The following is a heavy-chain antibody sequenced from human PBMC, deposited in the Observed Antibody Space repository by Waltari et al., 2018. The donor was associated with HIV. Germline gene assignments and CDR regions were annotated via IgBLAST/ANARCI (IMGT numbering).Heavy chain of an antibody. CDR2: INWNGGST. Sequence: EVQLVESGGGVVRPGGSLRLSCAASGFPFDGYGMRWVRQAPGKGLEWVSGINWNGGSTGYADSVKGRFTISRDNAKNSLYLQMNSLRAEDTALYYCARDSNYDSSGHAAEDAFDIWGQGTMVTVSS. D-gene: IGHD3-22*01. CDR1: GFPFDGYG. V-gene: IGHV3-20*04. CDR3: ARDSNYDSSGHAAEDAFDI. J-gene: IGHJ3*02.